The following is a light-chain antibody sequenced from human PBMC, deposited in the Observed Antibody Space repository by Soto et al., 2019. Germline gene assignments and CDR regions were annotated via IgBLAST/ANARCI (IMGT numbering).Light chain of an antibody. Sequence: QSVLSQPPSASGTPGQRVTVSCSGSSSNIGTNYVYWYQQLPATAPKLLIYRNNQRPSGVPDRFAGSKSGTSASLAISGLRSEEEADYFCAAWDDSLSGVLFGGGTKLTVL. CDR2: RNN. V-gene: IGLV1-47*01. J-gene: IGLJ3*02. CDR1: SSNIGTNY. CDR3: AAWDDSLSGVL.